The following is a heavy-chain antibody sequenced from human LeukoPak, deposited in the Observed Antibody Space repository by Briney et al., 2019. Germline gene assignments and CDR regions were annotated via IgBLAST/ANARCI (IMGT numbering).Heavy chain of an antibody. CDR2: ISNNGGST. V-gene: IGHV3-23*01. CDR1: GFAFNNYA. D-gene: IGHD3-16*02. J-gene: IGHJ4*02. CDR3: ARDRDDYVWGIYRYGDY. Sequence: PGGSLRLSCAASGFAFNNYAMSWVRQAPGKGLEWVSAISNNGGSTYYADSVKGRFTISRENSKNTLYLQINSLRAEDTAVYYCARDRDDYVWGIYRYGDYWGQGTLVTVSS.